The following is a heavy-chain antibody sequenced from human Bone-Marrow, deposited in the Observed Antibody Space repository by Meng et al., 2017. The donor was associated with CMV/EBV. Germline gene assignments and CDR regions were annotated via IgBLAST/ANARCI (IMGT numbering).Heavy chain of an antibody. J-gene: IGHJ6*02. Sequence: GSLRLSCAASRFTFSSYSMNWVRQPPGKGLEWIGEIHHSGNTNYNPSLKSRVTISIDKSKNQFSLKLSFVTAADTAVYYCVKLGGNGVGYEYGMDVWGQGTTVTVSS. CDR3: VKLGGNGVGYEYGMDV. D-gene: IGHD4-23*01. CDR1: RFTFSSYS. V-gene: IGHV4-34*08. CDR2: IHHSGNT.